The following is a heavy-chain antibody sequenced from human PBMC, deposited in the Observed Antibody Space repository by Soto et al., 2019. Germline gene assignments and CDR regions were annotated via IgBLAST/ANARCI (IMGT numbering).Heavy chain of an antibody. J-gene: IGHJ6*03. Sequence: GGSLRLSCAASGFTFSSYDMHWVRQATGKGLEWVSAIGTAGDTYYPGSVKGRFTISRENAKNSLYLQMNSLRAGDTAVYYCARGPYCSRTSCYGGLGGGYMDVWGKGTTVNVSS. CDR1: GFTFSSYD. V-gene: IGHV3-13*01. CDR2: IGTAGDT. CDR3: ARGPYCSRTSCYGGLGGGYMDV. D-gene: IGHD2-2*01.